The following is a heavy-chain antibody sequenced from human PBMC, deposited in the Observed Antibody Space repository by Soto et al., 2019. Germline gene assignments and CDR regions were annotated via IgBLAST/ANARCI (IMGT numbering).Heavy chain of an antibody. CDR2: IYYSGTT. J-gene: IGHJ4*02. CDR1: GGSVSSGSYY. V-gene: IGHV4-61*01. CDR3: ARHRYSYGVYYFDY. D-gene: IGHD5-18*01. Sequence: SETLSLTCTVSGGSVSSGSYYWSWIRQPPGKGLEWIGYIYYSGTTYYNPSLTSRVTISVDTSKNQFSLKLSSVTAADTAVYYCARHRYSYGVYYFDYWGQGTLVTVSS.